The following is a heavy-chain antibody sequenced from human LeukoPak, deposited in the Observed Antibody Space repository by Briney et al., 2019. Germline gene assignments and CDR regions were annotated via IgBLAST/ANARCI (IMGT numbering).Heavy chain of an antibody. CDR2: INSDGTNT. Sequence: GGSLRLSCAASGFTLSGYWMHWVRQAPGKGLAWVSHINSDGTNTRYADSVKGRFTISRDNARNTLYLQMRSLRADDTAVYYCARIGSNAALDYWGQGALVTVSS. J-gene: IGHJ4*02. CDR1: GFTLSGYW. D-gene: IGHD6-13*01. CDR3: ARIGSNAALDY. V-gene: IGHV3-74*01.